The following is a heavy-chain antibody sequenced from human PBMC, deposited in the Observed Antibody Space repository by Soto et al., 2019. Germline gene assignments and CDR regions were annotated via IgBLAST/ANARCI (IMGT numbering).Heavy chain of an antibody. CDR1: GFTFSNVH. D-gene: IGHD3-22*01. CDR2: ISSSGSTT. Sequence: EVQLVESGGGLVQPGGSLRLSCGASGFTFSNVHMNWVRQAPGKGLEWVSYISSSGSTTYYADSVKGRFTIYRDNARNALFLQMSSLRDEDTAVYYCARYDFDYDTTGYHSDYWGQGTLVTVSS. V-gene: IGHV3-48*02. CDR3: ARYDFDYDTTGYHSDY. J-gene: IGHJ4*02.